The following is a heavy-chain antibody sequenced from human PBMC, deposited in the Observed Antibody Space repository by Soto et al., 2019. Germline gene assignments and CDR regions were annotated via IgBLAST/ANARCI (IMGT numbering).Heavy chain of an antibody. CDR2: IWYDGSNK. V-gene: IGHV3-33*01. CDR1: GFTFSSYG. D-gene: IGHD1-26*01. CDR3: ARSASGSFDDAFDI. J-gene: IGHJ3*02. Sequence: HPGGSLRLSCAASGFTFSSYGMHWVRHAPGKGLEWVAVIWYDGSNKYYADSVKGRFTISRDNSKNTLYLQMNSLRAEDTAVYYCARSASGSFDDAFDIWGQGTMVTVSS.